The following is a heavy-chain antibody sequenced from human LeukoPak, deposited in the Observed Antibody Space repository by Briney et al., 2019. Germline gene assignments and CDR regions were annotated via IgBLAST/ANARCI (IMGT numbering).Heavy chain of an antibody. CDR3: ARANYFDF. V-gene: IGHV4-59*01. J-gene: IGHJ4*03. CDR2: IYYSEST. D-gene: IGHD4/OR15-4a*01. CDR1: GGSISTYY. Sequence: SESLSLTCSVSGGSISTYYWSWLRRPPGKGLEWIGNIYYSESTNYNPSLKSRVTISVDTSKNLFSLKLSSVTAADTAVYYCARANYFDFWGPGNLCSVSS.